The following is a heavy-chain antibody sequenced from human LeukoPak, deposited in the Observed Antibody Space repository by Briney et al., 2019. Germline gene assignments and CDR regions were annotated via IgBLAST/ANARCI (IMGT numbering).Heavy chain of an antibody. CDR3: GTLLSNGPFDY. V-gene: IGHV1-2*02. Sequence: ASVKVSCKASGYTFTGYYMHWVRQAPGQRLEWMGYIYPNSGATKYAQKFQGRVTMTRDTSISTAYMELSGLGSDDTAVYYCGTLLSNGPFDYWGQGSLFTVSS. J-gene: IGHJ4*02. CDR1: GYTFTGYY. CDR2: IYPNSGAT.